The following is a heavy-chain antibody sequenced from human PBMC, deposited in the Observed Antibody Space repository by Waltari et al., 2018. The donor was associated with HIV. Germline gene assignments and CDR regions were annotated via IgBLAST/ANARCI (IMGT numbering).Heavy chain of an antibody. V-gene: IGHV4-38-2*01. D-gene: IGHD5-18*01. J-gene: IGHJ4*02. CDR2: ASRSGST. CDR3: GSGSRRGHSHGIDY. CDR1: GYSISSDYY. Sequence: QVQLHESGPGMVKPSETLSLICAVSGYSISSDYYWGWIRQPPGKGLEWIGSASRSGSTYYSPSLKSRVTISLDTSKNQFSLKLNSVAAADTAVYYCGSGSRRGHSHGIDYWGQGTLVTVSS.